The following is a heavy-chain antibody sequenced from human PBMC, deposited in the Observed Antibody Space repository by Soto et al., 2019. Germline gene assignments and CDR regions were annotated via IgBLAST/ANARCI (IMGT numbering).Heavy chain of an antibody. J-gene: IGHJ6*02. V-gene: IGHV3-23*01. CDR1: GFPFSSYA. D-gene: IGHD7-27*01. Sequence: EVQLLESGGGLVQPGGSLRLSCVASGFPFSSYAMSWVRQTPGRGLECVSSISRGSNTYYTDSVRRRFTISRDNSKNSRYLQRISLRDDATDLYYCAKSSATGTSDGMDVWGQGNRVSVS. CDR2: ISRGSNT. CDR3: AKSSATGTSDGMDV.